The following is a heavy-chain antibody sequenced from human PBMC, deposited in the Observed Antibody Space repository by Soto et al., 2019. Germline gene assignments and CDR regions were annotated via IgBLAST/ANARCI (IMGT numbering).Heavy chain of an antibody. CDR1: GGPISSSSYY. V-gene: IGHV4-39*01. D-gene: IGHD4-4*01. CDR3: ARHAVTDYYYYYYGLDV. CDR2: IYYSGST. Sequence: SETLSLTCTVSGGPISSSSYYWGWIRQPPGKGLEWIGYIYYSGSTDYSPSLKSRVTISVDTSKNQFALKLRSVTAADTAVYYCARHAVTDYYYYYYGLDVWGQGTTVTVSS. J-gene: IGHJ6*02.